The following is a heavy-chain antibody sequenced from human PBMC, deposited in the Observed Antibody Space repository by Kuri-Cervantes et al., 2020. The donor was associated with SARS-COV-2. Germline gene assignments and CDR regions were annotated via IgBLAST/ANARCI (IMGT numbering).Heavy chain of an antibody. V-gene: IGHV4-34*01. CDR2: INHSGST. CDR3: ARGRSSGWYWNY. D-gene: IGHD6-19*01. J-gene: IGHJ4*02. CDR1: GGSFSGHY. Sequence: SETLSLTCAVYGGSFSGHYWSWIRQPPGKGLEWIGEINHSGSTNYNPSLKSQVTISVDTSKNQFSLKLSSVTAADTAVYYCARGRSSGWYWNYWGQGTLVTVSS.